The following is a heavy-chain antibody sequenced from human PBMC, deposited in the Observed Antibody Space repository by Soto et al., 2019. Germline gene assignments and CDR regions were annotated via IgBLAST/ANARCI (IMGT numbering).Heavy chain of an antibody. V-gene: IGHV6-1*01. D-gene: IGHD3-9*01. CDR1: GDSVSSNSAA. CDR3: ARARRYFDWLDWFDP. J-gene: IGHJ5*02. CDR2: TYYRSKWYN. Sequence: PSQTLSLTCAISGDSVSSNSAAWNWIRQSPSRGLEWLGRTYYRSKWYNDYAVSVKSRITINPDTSKNQFSLQLNSVAPEDTAVYYCARARRYFDWLDWFDPWGQGTLVTVSS.